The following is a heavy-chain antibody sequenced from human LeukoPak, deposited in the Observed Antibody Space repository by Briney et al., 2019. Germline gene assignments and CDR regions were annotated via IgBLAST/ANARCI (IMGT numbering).Heavy chain of an antibody. CDR1: GGSISSSSYY. CDR2: IYYSGST. Sequence: SETLSLTCTVSGGSISSSSYYWGWIRQPPGKGLEWIGSIYYSGSTYYNPSLKSRVTISMDTSKNQFSLNLNSVTAADTAVYYCARPNRQLVRWQPFDIWGQGTLVIVSS. V-gene: IGHV4-39*07. CDR3: ARPNRQLVRWQPFDI. J-gene: IGHJ3*02. D-gene: IGHD2-8*01.